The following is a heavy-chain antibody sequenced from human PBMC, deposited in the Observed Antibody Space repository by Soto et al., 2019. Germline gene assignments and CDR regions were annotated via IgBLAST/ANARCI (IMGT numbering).Heavy chain of an antibody. D-gene: IGHD6-13*01. J-gene: IGHJ6*02. CDR1: GFTFSDYY. CDR3: ARDSAVSAAGISYYYYGMDV. Sequence: GGSLRLSCAASGFTFSDYYMSWIRQAPGKGLEWVSYISSSGSTIYYADSVKGRFTISRDNAKNSLYLQMNSLRAEDTAVYYCARDSAVSAAGISYYYYGMDVWGQGTTVTVS. CDR2: ISSSGSTI. V-gene: IGHV3-11*01.